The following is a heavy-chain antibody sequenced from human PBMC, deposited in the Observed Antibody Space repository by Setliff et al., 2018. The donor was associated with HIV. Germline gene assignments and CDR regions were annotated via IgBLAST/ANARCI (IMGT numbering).Heavy chain of an antibody. Sequence: GGSLRLSCVASEFTFSNYAMTWVRQAPGKGLEWVSFVSPGGGTTYYADSVKGRFTISRDNSKNMVYLQMNSLRAEDTAVYYCAKPPRPSSWPQYYFDYWGQGTLVTVSS. D-gene: IGHD6-13*01. CDR2: VSPGGGTT. J-gene: IGHJ4*02. V-gene: IGHV3-23*01. CDR3: AKPPRPSSWPQYYFDY. CDR1: EFTFSNYA.